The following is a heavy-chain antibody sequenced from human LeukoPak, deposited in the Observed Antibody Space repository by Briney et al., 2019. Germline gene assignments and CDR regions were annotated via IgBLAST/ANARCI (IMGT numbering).Heavy chain of an antibody. CDR1: GFTFSSYW. D-gene: IGHD3-22*01. Sequence: GGSLGLSCAASGFTFSSYWMSWVRQAPGKGLEWVANIKQDGSEKYYVDSVKGRFTISRDNAKNSLYLQMNSLRAEDTAVYYCARGFDSSGYHSALDYWGQGTLVTVSS. CDR3: ARGFDSSGYHSALDY. CDR2: IKQDGSEK. J-gene: IGHJ4*02. V-gene: IGHV3-7*01.